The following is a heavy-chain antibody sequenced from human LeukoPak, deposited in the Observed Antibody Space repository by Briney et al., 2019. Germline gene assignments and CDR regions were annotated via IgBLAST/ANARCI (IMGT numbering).Heavy chain of an antibody. CDR3: ARETYFDTTGHYGWFDP. D-gene: IGHD3-22*01. CDR2: NNTHSGGA. Sequence: GASLKVSCKASGYMFTDYYLHWVRQAPGQGLELRGWNNTHSGGADFAPKFQGRVTMTRDTSINTTYMELTSLISDDTAVYYCARETYFDTTGHYGWFDPWGQGTLVTVSS. V-gene: IGHV1-2*02. CDR1: GYMFTDYY. J-gene: IGHJ5*02.